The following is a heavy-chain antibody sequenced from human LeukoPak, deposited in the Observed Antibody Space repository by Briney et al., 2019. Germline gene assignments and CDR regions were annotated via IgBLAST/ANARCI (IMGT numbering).Heavy chain of an antibody. D-gene: IGHD3-22*01. CDR1: GGSISSYY. CDR3: ASLHYDADAFDI. V-gene: IGHV4-59*08. J-gene: IGHJ3*02. CDR2: IYYSGST. Sequence: SDTLSLTCTVSGGSISSYYWSWIRQPPGKGLEWIGYIYYSGSTNYNPSLKSRVTISVDTSKNQFSLKLSSVTAADTAVYYCASLHYDADAFDIWGQGTMVTVSS.